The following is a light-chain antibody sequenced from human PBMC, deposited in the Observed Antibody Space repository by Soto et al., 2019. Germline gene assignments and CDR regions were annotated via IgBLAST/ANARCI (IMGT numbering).Light chain of an antibody. CDR2: GVT. CDR3: CSYAGSYTFGV. Sequence: QSALTQPRSVSGSPGQSVTISCTGTSSDVGGYNYVSWYQQHPGKAPKLMIYGVTKRPSGVPDRFSGSNSGNTASLTISGLQAEDEADYYCCSYAGSYTFGVFXTGTKVTV. CDR1: SSDVGGYNY. V-gene: IGLV2-11*01. J-gene: IGLJ1*01.